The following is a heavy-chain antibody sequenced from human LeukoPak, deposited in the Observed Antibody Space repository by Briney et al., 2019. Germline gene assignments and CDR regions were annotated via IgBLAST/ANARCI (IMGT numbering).Heavy chain of an antibody. V-gene: IGHV3-7*01. D-gene: IGHD6-6*01. J-gene: IGHJ4*02. CDR3: ARVGSSSSPFDF. Sequence: GGSLRLSCAVSGFTLSSYWMSWVRQAPGKGLEWVANIKQDGSEKYYVGSVKGLFTISRENAKNSVYLQMNSRRADDTGVYYCARVGSSSSPFDFWGEGTLVTVSS. CDR2: IKQDGSEK. CDR1: GFTLSSYW.